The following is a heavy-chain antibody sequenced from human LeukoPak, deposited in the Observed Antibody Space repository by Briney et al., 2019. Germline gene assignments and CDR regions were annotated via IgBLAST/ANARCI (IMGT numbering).Heavy chain of an antibody. CDR1: GFTFSNAW. CDR3: TRAYYDSWSGYLDAFDI. CDR2: IKSKTDGGTT. V-gene: IGHV3-15*01. D-gene: IGHD3-3*01. J-gene: IGHJ3*02. Sequence: GGSLRLSCAASGFTFSNAWMSWVRQAPGKGLEWVGRIKSKTDGGTTDYAAPVKGRFTISRDDSKNTLYLQMNSLKTEDTAVYYCTRAYYDSWSGYLDAFDIWGQGTMVTVSS.